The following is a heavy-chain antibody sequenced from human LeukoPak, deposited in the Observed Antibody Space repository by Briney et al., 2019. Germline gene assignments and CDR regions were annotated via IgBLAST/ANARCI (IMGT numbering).Heavy chain of an antibody. J-gene: IGHJ3*01. CDR2: INSDGSEG. Sequence: PGGSLRLSCAVSGLTFNNYAMSWVRQAPGKGLEWVASINSDGSEGYYADVVKGRFTISRDNAKNSLYLQINSLRAEDTAVYYCARSSYSSSSSVWGQGTMVTVSS. D-gene: IGHD6-6*01. CDR3: ARSSYSSSSSV. V-gene: IGHV3-7*03. CDR1: GLTFNNYA.